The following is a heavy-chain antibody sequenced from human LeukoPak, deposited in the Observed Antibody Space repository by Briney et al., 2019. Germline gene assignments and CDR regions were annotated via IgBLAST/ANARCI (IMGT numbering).Heavy chain of an antibody. J-gene: IGHJ5*02. CDR1: GFTFSSYS. V-gene: IGHV3-21*01. Sequence: GGSLRLCCAASGFTFSSYSMNLVRQAPGKGLEWVSSISSSSSYIYYADSVKGRSTISRDNAKNPLYLQMNSLRAEDTAVYYCARDSDSNWFDPWGQGTLVTVSS. CDR2: ISSSSSYI. CDR3: ARDSDSNWFDP.